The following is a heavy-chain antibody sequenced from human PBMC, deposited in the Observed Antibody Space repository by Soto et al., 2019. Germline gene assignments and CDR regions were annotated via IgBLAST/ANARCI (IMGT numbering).Heavy chain of an antibody. CDR1: GFSFSNYE. D-gene: IGHD6-13*01. CDR3: ARDRAAGGY. J-gene: IGHJ4*02. Sequence: EVQLVESGGGLVQPGGSLRLSCAASGFSFSNYEMNWVRQAPGKGLEWVAYISSSGSTVHYADSVRGRFTVSRDNARNSLYLQMNTLRVEDTALYYCARDRAAGGYWGQGTLVTVSS. V-gene: IGHV3-48*03. CDR2: ISSSGSTV.